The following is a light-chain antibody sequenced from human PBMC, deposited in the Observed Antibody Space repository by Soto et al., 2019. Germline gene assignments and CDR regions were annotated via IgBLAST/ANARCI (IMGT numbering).Light chain of an antibody. V-gene: IGKV3-15*01. Sequence: EMVVTQSPATLSVSPGERATLSCRASQDVSSNLAWYQQKPGQAPSLLIYGASTRATGTPARFSGSGSGTEFTLTISSLQSEDYAVYFCQQYIRWPLTFDGGTKVDIK. CDR1: QDVSSN. CDR3: QQYIRWPLT. J-gene: IGKJ4*01. CDR2: GAS.